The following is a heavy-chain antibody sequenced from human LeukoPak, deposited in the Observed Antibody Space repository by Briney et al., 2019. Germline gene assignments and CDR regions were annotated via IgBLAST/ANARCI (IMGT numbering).Heavy chain of an antibody. CDR1: GFTFSSYW. J-gene: IGHJ6*02. D-gene: IGHD3-16*01. Sequence: GGSLRPSCAASGFTFSSYWRKWARQAQGKGLEWVASINHNGNVNYYVDSVKGRFTISRDNAKNSLYLQMSNLRAEDTAVYFCARGGGLDVWGQGATVTVSS. V-gene: IGHV3-7*03. CDR3: ARGGGLDV. CDR2: INHNGNVN.